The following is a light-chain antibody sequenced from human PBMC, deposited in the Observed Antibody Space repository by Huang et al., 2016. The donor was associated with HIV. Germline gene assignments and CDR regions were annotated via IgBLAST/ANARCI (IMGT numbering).Light chain of an antibody. J-gene: IGKJ4*01. Sequence: IVMTQSPDSLAVSLGERATINCKSSQTISYNKNYLAWYQQKPGQSPKLRIYWAATRESGLPDRFSGSGSGTDFTLTISSLQAEDVAVYYCQQYYSKPLTFGGGTKVEIK. CDR2: WAA. CDR1: QTISYNKNY. CDR3: QQYYSKPLT. V-gene: IGKV4-1*01.